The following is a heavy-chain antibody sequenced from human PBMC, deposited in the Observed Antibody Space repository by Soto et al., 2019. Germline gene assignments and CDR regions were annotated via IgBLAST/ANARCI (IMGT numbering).Heavy chain of an antibody. CDR1: GGSISSGGYS. V-gene: IGHV4-30-2*01. CDR2: IYHSGST. Sequence: QLQLQESGSGLVKPSQTLSLTCAVSGGSISSGGYSWSWIRQPPGKGLEWIGYIYHSGSTYYNPSLKSRVTISVDRSKNQFSLKLSSVTAADTAVYYCGSSMITFGGVIVPIDYWGQGTLVTVSS. J-gene: IGHJ4*02. CDR3: GSSMITFGGVIVPIDY. D-gene: IGHD3-16*02.